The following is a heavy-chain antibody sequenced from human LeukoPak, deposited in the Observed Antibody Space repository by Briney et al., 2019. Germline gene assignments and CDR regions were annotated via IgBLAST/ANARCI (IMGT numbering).Heavy chain of an antibody. CDR2: INPNSGGT. CDR3: ARDLNSSGWFQSYWFDP. V-gene: IGHV1-2*02. Sequence: ASVKVSCKASGYTFTGYYMHWVRQAPGQGLEWMGWINPNSGGTNYAQKFQGRVTMTTDTSTSTAYMELRSLRSDDTAVYYCARDLNSSGWFQSYWFDPWGQGTLVTVSS. D-gene: IGHD6-19*01. CDR1: GYTFTGYY. J-gene: IGHJ5*02.